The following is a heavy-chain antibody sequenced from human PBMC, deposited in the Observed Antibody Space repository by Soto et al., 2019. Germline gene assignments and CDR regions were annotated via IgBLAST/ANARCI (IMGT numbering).Heavy chain of an antibody. CDR2: IKTDGSTT. V-gene: IGHV3-74*01. J-gene: IGHJ4*02. Sequence: EVQLVESGGGLVQPGGSLRLSCAASAFTFSNYWMHWVRQAPGKGLVWVSRIKTDGSTTTYADSAKGRFTISRDNTKNTLYLQMNSLRAEDTALYYCARGRAAAGFDFWGQGTLVTVSS. CDR1: AFTFSNYW. CDR3: ARGRAAAGFDF. D-gene: IGHD6-13*01.